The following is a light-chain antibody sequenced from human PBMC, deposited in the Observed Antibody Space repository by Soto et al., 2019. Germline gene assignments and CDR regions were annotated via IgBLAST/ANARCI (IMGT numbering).Light chain of an antibody. Sequence: QSALTQPASVSGSPGQSITISCTGTSSDVGGYNYVSWYQQHPGRAPKLIIYEVSNRPSGVSNRFSGSKSGNTASLAISGLQAEDEADYYCSAYTTGNTLLVFGGGTQLTVL. CDR1: SSDVGGYNY. V-gene: IGLV2-14*01. J-gene: IGLJ7*01. CDR3: SAYTTGNTLLV. CDR2: EVS.